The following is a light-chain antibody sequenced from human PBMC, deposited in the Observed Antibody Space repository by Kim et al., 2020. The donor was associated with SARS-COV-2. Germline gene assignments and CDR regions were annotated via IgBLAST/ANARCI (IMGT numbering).Light chain of an antibody. CDR3: QQYGTSRT. J-gene: IGKJ1*01. CDR2: GAS. Sequence: EIVLTQSLGTLSLSPGERAALSCRASQSVRSNYLAWYQQKPGQAPRLLIYGASSRAAGIPDRFSGSGSGTDFTLIISRLEPEDFAVYYCQQYGTSRTFGQGTKVDIK. V-gene: IGKV3-20*01. CDR1: QSVRSNY.